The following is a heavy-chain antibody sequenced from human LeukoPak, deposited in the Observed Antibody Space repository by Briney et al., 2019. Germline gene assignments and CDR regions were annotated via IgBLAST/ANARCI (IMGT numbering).Heavy chain of an antibody. CDR2: ISWDGGST. J-gene: IGHJ6*03. V-gene: IGHV3-43*01. D-gene: IGHD3-22*01. Sequence: GGSLRLSCAASGFTFSDYYISWIRQAPGKGLEWVSLISWDGGSTYYADSVKGRFTISRDNSKNSLYLQMNSLRTEDTALYYCAKDISSKFNYYDSSGYLPMDVWGKGTTVTISS. CDR1: GFTFSDYY. CDR3: AKDISSKFNYYDSSGYLPMDV.